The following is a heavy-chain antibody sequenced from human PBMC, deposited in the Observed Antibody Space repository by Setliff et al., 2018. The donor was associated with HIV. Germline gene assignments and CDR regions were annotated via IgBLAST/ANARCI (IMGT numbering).Heavy chain of an antibody. V-gene: IGHV3-48*03. CDR1: GFTFSNYE. CDR2: ISRREDMI. J-gene: IGHJ3*01. CDR3: AREIYREYATVSGDGFDL. D-gene: IGHD2-8*01. Sequence: GGSLRLSCAASGFTFSNYELSWVRQAPGKGLEWVSYISRREDMIRYSESVKGRFTISRDNAKNSLYLQMDSLRAEDTAVYYCAREIYREYATVSGDGFDLWGQGTMVTVSS.